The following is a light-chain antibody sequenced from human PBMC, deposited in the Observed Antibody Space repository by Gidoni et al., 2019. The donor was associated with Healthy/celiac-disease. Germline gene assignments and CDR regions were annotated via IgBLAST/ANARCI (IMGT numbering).Light chain of an antibody. J-gene: IGKJ4*01. V-gene: IGKV1-9*01. Sequence: DIQLTQSPSFLSASVGDRVTITCRASQGISSYLAWYQQKPGKAPKLLIYAASTLQSGVPSRFSGSGSGTEFTLTISSLQPEDFATYYCQQRNSYPLGFGGGTKVEIK. CDR2: AAS. CDR1: QGISSY. CDR3: QQRNSYPLG.